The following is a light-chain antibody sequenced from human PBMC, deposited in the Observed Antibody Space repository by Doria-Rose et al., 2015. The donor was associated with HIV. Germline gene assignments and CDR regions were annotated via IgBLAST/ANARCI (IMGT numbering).Light chain of an antibody. Sequence: TQSPGTLSLTQGERATLSCRASQSFSSTYLAWYQQRPGQAPSLLIYDGSTRATGTPDRFSASGSGTDFTLTINRLEPEDYALYYHHQYLSLWTVGPGTMVEI. J-gene: IGKJ1*01. CDR3: HQYLSLWT. CDR1: QSFSSTY. CDR2: DGS. V-gene: IGKV3-20*01.